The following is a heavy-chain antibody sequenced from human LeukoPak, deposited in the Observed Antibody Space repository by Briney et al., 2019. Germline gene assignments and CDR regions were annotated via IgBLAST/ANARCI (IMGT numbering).Heavy chain of an antibody. J-gene: IGHJ4*02. CDR3: ARERYDILTGYHNFDY. CDR1: GGSISSYY. V-gene: IGHV4-59*01. Sequence: SSETLSLTCTVSGGSISSYYWSWIRQSPGKGLEWIGYIYYSGSTSYNPSLKSRVTISVDTSRNQFSLKLSSVTAADTAVYYCARERYDILTGYHNFDYWGQGTLVTVSS. CDR2: IYYSGST. D-gene: IGHD3-9*01.